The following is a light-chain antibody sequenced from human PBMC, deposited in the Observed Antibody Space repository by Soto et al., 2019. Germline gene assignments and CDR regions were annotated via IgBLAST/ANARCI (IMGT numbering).Light chain of an antibody. CDR3: QQRSNWLIT. V-gene: IGKV3D-20*02. CDR2: DAS. Sequence: EIALTQSPGTLSLSPGERATLSCRASQSVSSSYLAWYQQKPGQAPRLLIYDASNRATGIPARFSGSGSGTDFTLTISSLEPEDFAVYYCQQRSNWLITFGQGTRLEIK. J-gene: IGKJ5*01. CDR1: QSVSSSY.